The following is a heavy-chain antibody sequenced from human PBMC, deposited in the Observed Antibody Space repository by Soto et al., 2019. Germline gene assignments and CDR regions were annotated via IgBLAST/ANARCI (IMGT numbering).Heavy chain of an antibody. CDR2: VYTPDYT. D-gene: IGHD3-3*01. J-gene: IGHJ6*02. CDR3: ARGITIFGVVITSYYYYGMDV. Sequence: SETLSLTCSVSGASIRNYYWHWVRQLPGKGLEWIGYVYTPDYTRYNSSLKSRVTISVDTSKSQFSLRLNSVTAADTAVYYCARGITIFGVVITSYYYYGMDVWGQGTTVTVSS. CDR1: GASIRNYY. V-gene: IGHV4-4*08.